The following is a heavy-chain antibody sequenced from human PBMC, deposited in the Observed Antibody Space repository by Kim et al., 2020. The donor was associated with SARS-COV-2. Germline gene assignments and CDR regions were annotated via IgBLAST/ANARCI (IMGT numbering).Heavy chain of an antibody. D-gene: IGHD3-9*01. J-gene: IGHJ1*01. CDR1: GFTFSTFH. CDR3: VHFEWPPLSGYFQH. CDR2: IDTGGTT. V-gene: IGHV3-23*01. Sequence: GGSLRLSCVGSGFTFSTFHMSWVRQAPGKGLEWVSAIDTGGTTYYADSMKGRFTISRDNSKNTLYVEMNRLRAEDTAVYYCVHFEWPPLSGYFQHWGQGTLVAVSS.